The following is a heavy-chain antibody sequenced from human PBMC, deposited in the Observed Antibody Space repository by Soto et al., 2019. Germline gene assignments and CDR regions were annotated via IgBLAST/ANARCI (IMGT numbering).Heavy chain of an antibody. CDR2: MYNTGST. J-gene: IGHJ6*02. D-gene: IGHD2-21*02. CDR1: GGSVSGGSYY. CDR3: ARDLWGYCGADCYPLDV. V-gene: IGHV4-61*01. Sequence: SETLSLTCTVSGGSVSGGSYYWNWIRQPPGKGLEWIGYMYNTGSTIYNPSLKSRVTISVDTSKNQFSLKLNSVTAADTAVYYCARDLWGYCGADCYPLDVWGQGTTVTVSS.